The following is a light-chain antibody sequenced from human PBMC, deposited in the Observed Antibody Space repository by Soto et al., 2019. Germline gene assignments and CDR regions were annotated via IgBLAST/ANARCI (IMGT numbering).Light chain of an antibody. CDR2: KAS. V-gene: IGKV1-5*03. J-gene: IGKJ4*01. CDR3: QQYDAYPLT. Sequence: DIQMTQSPSTLSASVGDRVTITCRASQNINTWLAWYQQKPGKAPYLLIYKASNLQSGVPSRFSGSASGTELTRTISSLQPDDIAAYYCQQYDAYPLTYGGGTKVEI. CDR1: QNINTW.